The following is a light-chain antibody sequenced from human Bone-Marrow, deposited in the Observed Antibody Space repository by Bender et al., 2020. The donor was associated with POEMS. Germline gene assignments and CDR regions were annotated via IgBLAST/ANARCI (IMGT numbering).Light chain of an antibody. CDR1: SSDVGGYNY. J-gene: IGLJ3*02. CDR2: EVS. Sequence: QSALTQPRSVSGSPGQSVTISCTGTSSDVGGYNYVSWYQQHPGKAPKLIIYEVSDRPSGVSNRFSGSKSGNTASLTISGLQAEDEADYYCSSYTITTTVAVVFGGGTKLTVL. CDR3: SSYTITTTVAVV. V-gene: IGLV2-14*01.